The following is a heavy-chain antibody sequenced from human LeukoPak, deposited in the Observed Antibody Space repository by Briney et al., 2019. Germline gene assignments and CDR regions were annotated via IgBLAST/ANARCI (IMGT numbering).Heavy chain of an antibody. V-gene: IGHV4-59*01. CDR2: IYYSGST. Sequence: SSETLSLTCTVSGGSISSYYWSWIRQPPGKGLEWIGFIYYSGSTHYNPSLKSRVTISVDTSKNQFSLRLSSVTAADTAVYYCVRGGSSSWPYYYYYMDVWGKGTTVTVSS. CDR1: GGSISSYY. J-gene: IGHJ6*03. CDR3: VRGGSSSWPYYYYYMDV. D-gene: IGHD6-13*01.